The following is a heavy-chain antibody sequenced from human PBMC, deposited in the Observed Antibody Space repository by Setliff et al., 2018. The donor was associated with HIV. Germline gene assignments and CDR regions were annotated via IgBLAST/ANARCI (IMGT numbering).Heavy chain of an antibody. Sequence: SETLSLTCTVSGDSISSYYWSWIRQPPGKGLEWIGYIYTSGITDYNPSLKSRVTISGYTSKNQFSLKLSSVTAADTAVYYCAIDRRGYYYGSGSCYMDVWGTGTTVTVSS. J-gene: IGHJ6*03. CDR2: IYTSGIT. CDR3: AIDRRGYYYGSGSCYMDV. CDR1: GDSISSYY. V-gene: IGHV4-4*08. D-gene: IGHD3-10*01.